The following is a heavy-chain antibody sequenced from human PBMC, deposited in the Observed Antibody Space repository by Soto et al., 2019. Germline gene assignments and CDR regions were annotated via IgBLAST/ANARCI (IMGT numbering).Heavy chain of an antibody. CDR1: GFTFSNAW. CDR2: IKSKTDGGTT. V-gene: IGHV3-15*07. J-gene: IGHJ6*02. CDR3: TTEYYDFWSALLTNV. D-gene: IGHD3-3*01. Sequence: GGSLRLSCAASGFTFSNAWMNWVRQAPGKGLEWVGRIKSKTDGGTTDYAAPVKGRFTISRDDSKNTLYLQMNSLKTEDTAVYYCTTEYYDFWSALLTNVWGQGTTVTVPS.